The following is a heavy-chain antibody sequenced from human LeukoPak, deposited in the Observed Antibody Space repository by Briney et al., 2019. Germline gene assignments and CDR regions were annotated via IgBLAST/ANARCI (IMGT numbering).Heavy chain of an antibody. CDR3: ARERYSSSWYGVYYYYYGMDV. J-gene: IGHJ6*02. V-gene: IGHV1-8*01. Sequence: ASVKVSCKASGYTFTSYDINWVRQATGQGLEWMGWMNPNSGNTGYAQKFQGRVTMTRNTSISTAYMELSSLRSEDTAAYYCARERYSSSWYGVYYYYYGMDVWGQGTTVTVSS. CDR2: MNPNSGNT. D-gene: IGHD6-13*01. CDR1: GYTFTSYD.